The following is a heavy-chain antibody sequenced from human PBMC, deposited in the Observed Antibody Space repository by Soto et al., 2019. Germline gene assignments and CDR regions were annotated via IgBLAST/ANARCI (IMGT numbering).Heavy chain of an antibody. J-gene: IGHJ3*02. V-gene: IGHV1-69*13. Sequence: SVKVSWKASGGTFSSYASSCVRQAPGQGLEWMGGIIPIFGTANYAQKFQGRVTITADESTSTAYMELSSLRSEDTAVYYCAMDYGGNRLAFDIWGQGTMVTVSS. CDR1: GGTFSSYA. D-gene: IGHD4-17*01. CDR2: IIPIFGTA. CDR3: AMDYGGNRLAFDI.